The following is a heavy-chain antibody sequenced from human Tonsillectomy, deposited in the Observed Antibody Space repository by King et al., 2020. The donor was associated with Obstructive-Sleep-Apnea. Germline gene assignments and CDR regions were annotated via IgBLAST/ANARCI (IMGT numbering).Heavy chain of an antibody. Sequence: VQLVESGGGLVQPGGSLRLSCAASGFTFSSYWMQWVRQAPGTGLVWVSRINSDGSSTTYADSVEGRFTISRDNAKNTLFLQMKSLRAEDTAVNYCARVAFSSPHFYYCGMDVWGQGTTVTVSS. V-gene: IGHV3-74*03. CDR1: GFTFSSYW. CDR2: INSDGSST. CDR3: ARVAFSSPHFYYCGMDV. D-gene: IGHD3-3*02. J-gene: IGHJ6*02.